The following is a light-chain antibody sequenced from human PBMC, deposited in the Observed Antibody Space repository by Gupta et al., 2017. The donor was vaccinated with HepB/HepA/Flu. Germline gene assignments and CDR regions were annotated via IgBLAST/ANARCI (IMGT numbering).Light chain of an antibody. V-gene: IGLV2-23*02. CDR3: CSYAGSSTSYV. J-gene: IGLJ1*01. CDR1: SSDVGSYNL. Sequence: QSALTQPASVSGSPGQSITLSCTGTSSDVGSYNLVSWYQQHTGKAPKLMIYEVSKRPSGVSNRFSGSKSGNTASLTISGLQAEEEADYYCCSYAGSSTSYVFGTGTKVTVL. CDR2: EVS.